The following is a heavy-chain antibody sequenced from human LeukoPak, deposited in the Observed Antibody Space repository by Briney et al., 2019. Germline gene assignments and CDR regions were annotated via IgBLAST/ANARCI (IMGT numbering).Heavy chain of an antibody. V-gene: IGHV3-30*02. Sequence: PGGSLRLSCAASGFTFNKHGMHWVRQAPGKGLEWFSFIRNDGNDKYYADSVKGRFTISRDNSKNTLYLQMNSLRAEDTAVYYCAKDHTYYYGSGSPPYFDYWGQGTLVTVSS. D-gene: IGHD3-10*01. CDR1: GFTFNKHG. CDR2: IRNDGNDK. J-gene: IGHJ4*02. CDR3: AKDHTYYYGSGSPPYFDY.